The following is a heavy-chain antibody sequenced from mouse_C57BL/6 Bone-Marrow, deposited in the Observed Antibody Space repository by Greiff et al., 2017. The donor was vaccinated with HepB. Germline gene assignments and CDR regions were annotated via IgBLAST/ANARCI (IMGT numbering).Heavy chain of an antibody. D-gene: IGHD2-4*01. V-gene: IGHV1-81*01. J-gene: IGHJ2*01. CDR2: IYPRSGNT. CDR1: GYTFTSYG. CDR3: ARKRLRQYFDY. Sequence: LQESGAELARPGASVKLSCKASGYTFTSYGISWVKQRTGQGLEWIGEIYPRSGNTYYNEKFKGKATLTADKSSSTAYMELRSLTSEDSAVYFCARKRLRQYFDYWGQGTTLTVSS.